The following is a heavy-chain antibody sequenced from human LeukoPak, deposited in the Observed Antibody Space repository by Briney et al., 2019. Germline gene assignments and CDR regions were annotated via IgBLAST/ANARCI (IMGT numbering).Heavy chain of an antibody. J-gene: IGHJ4*02. D-gene: IGHD3-22*01. Sequence: ASVKVSCKASGYTFTGYYMHWVRQAPGQGLEWVGWINPNSGGTNYAQKFQGRVTMTRDTSISTAYMELSRLRSDDTAVYYCARGVYYYDSSGYPYFDYWGQGTLVTVSS. V-gene: IGHV1-2*02. CDR2: INPNSGGT. CDR3: ARGVYYYDSSGYPYFDY. CDR1: GYTFTGYY.